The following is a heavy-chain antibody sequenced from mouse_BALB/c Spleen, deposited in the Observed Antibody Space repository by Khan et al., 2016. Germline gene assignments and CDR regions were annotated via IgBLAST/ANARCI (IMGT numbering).Heavy chain of an antibody. V-gene: IGHV1-9*01. CDR1: GYTFSSYW. D-gene: IGHD3-2*02. Sequence: QVQLQQPGAELMKPGASVKISCKATGYTFSSYWIEWVKQRPGHGLEWIGEILPGSDSTNYDEKFKGKATFTADTSSNTAYMQLSSLTSEDSAVYYGARSRLYFDYWGQGTTLTVSA. J-gene: IGHJ2*01. CDR3: ARSRLYFDY. CDR2: ILPGSDST.